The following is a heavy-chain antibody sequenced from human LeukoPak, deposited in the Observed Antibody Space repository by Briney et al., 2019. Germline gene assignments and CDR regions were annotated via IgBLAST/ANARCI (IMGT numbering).Heavy chain of an antibody. D-gene: IGHD3-10*01. CDR2: INHSGST. V-gene: IGHV4-34*01. J-gene: IGHJ4*02. Sequence: PSETLSLICAVYGGSFSGYYWSWIRQPPGKGLEWIGEINHSGSTNYNPSLKSRVTISVDTSKNQFSLKLSSVTAADTAVYYCARAKTPYGSGSFGYWGQGTLVTVSS. CDR3: ARAKTPYGSGSFGY. CDR1: GGSFSGYY.